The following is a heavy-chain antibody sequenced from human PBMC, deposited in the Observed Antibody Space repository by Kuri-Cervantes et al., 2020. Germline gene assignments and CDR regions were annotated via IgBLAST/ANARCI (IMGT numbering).Heavy chain of an antibody. CDR2: IYSGGST. V-gene: IGHV3-66*01. D-gene: IGHD3-10*01. J-gene: IGHJ4*02. Sequence: GGSLRLSCAASGFTFSDYYMSWVRQAPGKGLEWVSVIYSGGSTYYADSVKGRFTISRDNSKNTLYLQMNSLRAEDTAVYYCARDYMVRGVIIRRVDYWGQGTLVTVSS. CDR1: GFTFSDYY. CDR3: ARDYMVRGVIIRRVDY.